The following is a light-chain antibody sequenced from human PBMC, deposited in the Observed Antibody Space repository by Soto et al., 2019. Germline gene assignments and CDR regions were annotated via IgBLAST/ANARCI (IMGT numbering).Light chain of an antibody. Sequence: QSALTQPASVSGSPGQSITIPCTGASGDVGGYNLVSWYQQHPGKAPKLMIYEVTERPSGVSNRFSGSKSGNTASLTISGFQPDDEDDYYCCSYAGNSEVFGTGTKVTVL. CDR3: CSYAGNSEV. CDR1: SGDVGGYNL. CDR2: EVT. J-gene: IGLJ1*01. V-gene: IGLV2-23*02.